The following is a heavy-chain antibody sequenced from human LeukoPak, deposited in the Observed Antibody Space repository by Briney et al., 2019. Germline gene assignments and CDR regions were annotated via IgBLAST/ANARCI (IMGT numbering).Heavy chain of an antibody. D-gene: IGHD6-19*01. CDR2: ISHDGDKR. J-gene: IGHJ4*02. Sequence: GGSLRLSCVTSGFTFSNFGMHWVRQAPGKGLEWVAVISHDGDKRLYVDSVKGRFTSSRDNSKNTLYLHMNSLRAEDTAVYYCARATIAVAGTFDYWGQGTLVTVSS. V-gene: IGHV3-30*03. CDR1: GFTFSNFG. CDR3: ARATIAVAGTFDY.